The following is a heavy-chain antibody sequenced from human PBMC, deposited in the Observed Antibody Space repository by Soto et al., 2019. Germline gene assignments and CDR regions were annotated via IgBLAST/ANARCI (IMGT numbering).Heavy chain of an antibody. CDR2: IWYDGSNK. D-gene: IGHD6-13*01. Sequence: PGGSLRLSCASSGFTFSNYGILWVRQAPGKGLEWVAVIWYDGSNKYYADSVKGRFTISRDNSKNTLFLQMDSLRAEDTAVYYCAKSAGKGGLAAPIDSWGHGTRVTVSS. CDR1: GFTFSNYG. J-gene: IGHJ5*01. CDR3: AKSAGKGGLAAPIDS. V-gene: IGHV3-33*06.